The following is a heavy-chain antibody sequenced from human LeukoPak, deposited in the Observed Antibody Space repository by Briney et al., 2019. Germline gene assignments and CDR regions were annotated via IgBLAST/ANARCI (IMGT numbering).Heavy chain of an antibody. V-gene: IGHV4-34*01. D-gene: IGHD2-15*01. CDR3: AREGCSGGSCYPRRDAFDI. CDR1: GGSFSGYY. Sequence: SETLSLTCAVYGGSFSGYYWSWIRQPPGKGLEWIGEINHSGSTNYNPSLKSRVTISVDTSKNQFSLKLSSVTAADTAVYYCAREGCSGGSCYPRRDAFDIWGQGTMVTVSS. CDR2: INHSGST. J-gene: IGHJ3*02.